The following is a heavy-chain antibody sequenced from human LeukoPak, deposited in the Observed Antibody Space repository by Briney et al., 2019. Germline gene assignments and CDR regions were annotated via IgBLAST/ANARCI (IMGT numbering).Heavy chain of an antibody. CDR3: ARGAPYYYGSGTPVSHFDY. D-gene: IGHD3-10*01. V-gene: IGHV1-2*04. Sequence: ASVKVSCKASAYTFTGYYMHWVRQAPGQGLEWMGWINPNSGGTNYAQNFQGWVTMTRDTSISTAYMELSRLRSDDTAVYYCARGAPYYYGSGTPVSHFDYWGQGTLVTVSS. J-gene: IGHJ4*02. CDR1: AYTFTGYY. CDR2: INPNSGGT.